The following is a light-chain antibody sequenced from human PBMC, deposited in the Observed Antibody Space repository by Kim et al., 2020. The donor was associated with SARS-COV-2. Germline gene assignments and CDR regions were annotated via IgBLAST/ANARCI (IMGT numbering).Light chain of an antibody. Sequence: ATINCKSSQSVLYSSNNKNYLAWYQQKAGQPPKLLINRASTRESGVPDRFSGSGSGTDFTLTISSLQAEDVAVYYCQQHYSSPLTFGQGTKVDIK. CDR1: QSVLYSSNNKNY. J-gene: IGKJ1*01. V-gene: IGKV4-1*01. CDR2: RAS. CDR3: QQHYSSPLT.